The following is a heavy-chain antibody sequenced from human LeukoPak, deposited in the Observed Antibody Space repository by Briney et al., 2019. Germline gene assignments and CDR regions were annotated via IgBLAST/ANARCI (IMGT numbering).Heavy chain of an antibody. J-gene: IGHJ5*02. D-gene: IGHD3-9*01. CDR2: ISGSGGST. V-gene: IGHV3-23*01. Sequence: GGSLRLSCAASGFTFSSYAMSWVRQAPGKGLEWVSAISGSGGSTYYADSVKGRFTISRDNSKNTLYLQMNSLRAEDTAVYYCAKDLNYDILTGYGFDPWGQGTLVTVSS. CDR3: AKDLNYDILTGYGFDP. CDR1: GFTFSSYA.